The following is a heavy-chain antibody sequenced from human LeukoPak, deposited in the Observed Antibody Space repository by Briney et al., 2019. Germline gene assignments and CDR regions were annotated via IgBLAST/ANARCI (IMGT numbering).Heavy chain of an antibody. CDR2: VNPTGGST. D-gene: IGHD4-17*01. Sequence: ASVKVSCKASGYTFTDYYMHWVRQAPGQGLEWMGIVNPTGGSTTYAQKFQGRVTMTRDTSTSTVHMELSSLRSEDTAVYYCARGSYGDYKRMDDQGYWGQGTLVTVSA. CDR1: GYTFTDYY. CDR3: ARGSYGDYKRMDDQGY. V-gene: IGHV1-46*01. J-gene: IGHJ4*02.